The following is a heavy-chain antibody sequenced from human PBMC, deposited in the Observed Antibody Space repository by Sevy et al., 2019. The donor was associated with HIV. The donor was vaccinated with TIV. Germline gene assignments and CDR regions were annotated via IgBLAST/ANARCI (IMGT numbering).Heavy chain of an antibody. D-gene: IGHD1-20*01. CDR1: GFIFSNAW. CDR2: IKSKTNGETT. CDR3: TTNNWYSSDS. V-gene: IGHV3-15*01. Sequence: GGSLRLSCAASGFIFSNAWMTWVRQAPGKGLEWIGRIKSKTNGETTDYAAPLKGRFTISGDDSKNTLFLQMNGLKTEDTAVYYCTTNNWYSSDSWGQGTLVTVSS. J-gene: IGHJ5*01.